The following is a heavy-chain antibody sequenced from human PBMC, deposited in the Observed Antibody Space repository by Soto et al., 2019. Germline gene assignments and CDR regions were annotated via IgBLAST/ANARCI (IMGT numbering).Heavy chain of an antibody. CDR1: VVPLRTGG. D-gene: IGHD2-21*01. Sequence: QGQRVQSGAEVRKPGSSGKVSGKVSVVPLRTGGMTWVRQAPGQGLEWMGAIIPHFGTPNYAQKFQGRVSITADESTGTAYMEIGHLRPDASAFYYCAQTSPGVCGGGPCDRLGSWFDIWGQGTHFSVSS. CDR3: AQTSPGVCGGGPCDRLGSWFDI. J-gene: IGHJ5*02. V-gene: IGHV1-69*01. CDR2: IIPHFGTP.